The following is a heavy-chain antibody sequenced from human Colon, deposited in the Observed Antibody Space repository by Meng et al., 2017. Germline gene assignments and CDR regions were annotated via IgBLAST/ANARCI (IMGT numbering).Heavy chain of an antibody. V-gene: IGHV4-4*03. CDR1: GVSINECMW. CDR3: AKIGADGLEY. J-gene: IGHJ4*02. D-gene: IGHD2-21*01. Sequence: HGPRPVQWKRPGTLLCTCPVSGVSINECMWWICVPPPPGKGLECIGQTYGNVNTDYNPSLNSRVTISVYKSKNQLSLTLSSVTAADTTFYYCAKIGADGLEYWGQGILVTVSS. CDR2: TYGNVNT.